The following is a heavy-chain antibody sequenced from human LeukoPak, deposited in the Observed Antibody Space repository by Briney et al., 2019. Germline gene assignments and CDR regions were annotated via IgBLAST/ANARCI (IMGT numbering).Heavy chain of an antibody. Sequence: SETLSLTSTVSGGSISSYYWHWIRQPPGKGLDWIGYIYSSGSTNYNPSLKSRVTLSVDTSKNQFSLNLSSVTAADTAVYYCARDPGDTTMNEAFDIWGQGTMVTVSS. D-gene: IGHD5-18*01. J-gene: IGHJ3*02. V-gene: IGHV4-59*01. CDR2: IYSSGST. CDR3: ARDPGDTTMNEAFDI. CDR1: GGSISSYY.